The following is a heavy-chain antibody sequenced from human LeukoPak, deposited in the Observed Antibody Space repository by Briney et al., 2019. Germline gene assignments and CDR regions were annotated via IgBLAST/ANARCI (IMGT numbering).Heavy chain of an antibody. CDR3: ARDGLTYGSTDT. CDR1: GYTFPSYG. CDR2: ISAYNSNT. Sequence: ASVKVSCKASGYTFPSYGISWVRQAPGQGLEWIGWISAYNSNTNYAQNLQGRVTMTTDTSTSTAYMELRSLRSDDTAVYYCARDGLTYGSTDTWGQGTLVTASS. V-gene: IGHV1-18*01. D-gene: IGHD3-10*01. J-gene: IGHJ5*02.